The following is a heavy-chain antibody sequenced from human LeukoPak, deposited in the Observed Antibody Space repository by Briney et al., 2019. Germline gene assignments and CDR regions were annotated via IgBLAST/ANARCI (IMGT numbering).Heavy chain of an antibody. CDR3: ARDSDDDYGDYVTDY. CDR1: GFTFSSYA. CDR2: ISYDGSNK. D-gene: IGHD4-17*01. Sequence: PGRSLRLSCAASGFTFSSYAMHWVRQAPAKGLEWVAVISYDGSNKYYADSVKGRFTISRDNSKNTLYLQMNSLRAEDTAVYYCARDSDDDYGDYVTDYWGQGTLVTVSS. J-gene: IGHJ4*02. V-gene: IGHV3-30*04.